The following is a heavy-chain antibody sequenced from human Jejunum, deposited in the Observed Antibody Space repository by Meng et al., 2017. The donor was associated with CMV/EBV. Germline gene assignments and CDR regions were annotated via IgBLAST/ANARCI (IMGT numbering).Heavy chain of an antibody. CDR3: AQTFNYDFWSGQPTWFDP. V-gene: IGHV2-5*01. CDR2: IYWNDDK. D-gene: IGHD3-3*01. Sequence: LRTSGVGVGWIRQPPGKALEWLALIYWNDDKRYSPSLKSRLTIAKDTSKNQVVLTMTNMDPVDTATYYCAQTFNYDFWSGQPTWFDPWGQGTLVTVS. J-gene: IGHJ5*02. CDR1: LRTSGVG.